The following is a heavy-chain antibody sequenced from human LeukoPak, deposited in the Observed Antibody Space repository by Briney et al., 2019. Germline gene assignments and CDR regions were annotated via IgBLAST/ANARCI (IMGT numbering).Heavy chain of an antibody. J-gene: IGHJ4*02. V-gene: IGHV6-1*01. CDR1: GDIVSSNSAA. CDR2: TYYRSQWYS. Sequence: SQTLSLTCAISGDIVSSNSAAWNWNRQAPSRGLDWLGRTYYRSQWYSDYGVSVRSRITIKPDTSKNQFSLQLNSVTPEDTAVYYCARYTSGWYIDHWGQGTLVTVSS. CDR3: ARYTSGWYIDH. D-gene: IGHD6-19*01.